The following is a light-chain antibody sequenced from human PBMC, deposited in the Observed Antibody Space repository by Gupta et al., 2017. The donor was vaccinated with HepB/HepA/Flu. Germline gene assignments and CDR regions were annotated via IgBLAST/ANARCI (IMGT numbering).Light chain of an antibody. CDR1: NIGSTT. CDR2: DDR. CDR3: QVCDSTGFHSMV. Sequence: SYVLTQPPSVSVAPGSTASIICGGNNIGSTTVHWYQQRPGQAPVLVVYDDRDRPSGIPGRFSGSNSGNTATLTISRVEAGDEADYYCQVCDSTGFHSMVFGGGTQLTVL. V-gene: IGLV3-21*03. J-gene: IGLJ2*01.